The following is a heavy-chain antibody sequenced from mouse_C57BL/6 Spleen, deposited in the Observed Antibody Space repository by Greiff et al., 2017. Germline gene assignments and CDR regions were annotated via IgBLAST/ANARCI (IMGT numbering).Heavy chain of an antibody. CDR3: ARPRGSSSYYFDY. Sequence: QVQLQQPGAELVRPGTSVKLSCKASGYTFTSYWMHWVKQRPGQGLEWIGVIDPSDSYTNYNQKFKGKATLTVDTSSSTAYMQLSSLTSEDSAVYYCARPRGSSSYYFDYWGQGTTLTVSS. CDR1: GYTFTSYW. V-gene: IGHV1-59*01. J-gene: IGHJ2*01. D-gene: IGHD1-1*01. CDR2: IDPSDSYT.